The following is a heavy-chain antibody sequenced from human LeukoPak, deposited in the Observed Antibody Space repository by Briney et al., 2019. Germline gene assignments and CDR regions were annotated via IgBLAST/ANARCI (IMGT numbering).Heavy chain of an antibody. CDR1: GGSFSGYY. D-gene: IGHD5-18*01. CDR3: ARRPLKGVYSSGAFDI. J-gene: IGHJ3*02. CDR2: INYSGST. Sequence: ETLSLTCAVYGGSFSGYYWSWIRQPPGKGLEWIGYINYSGSTNYNPSLKSRVTISVDTSKNQFSLKLSSVTAADTAVYYCARRPLKGVYSSGAFDIWGQGTMVTVSS. V-gene: IGHV4-59*08.